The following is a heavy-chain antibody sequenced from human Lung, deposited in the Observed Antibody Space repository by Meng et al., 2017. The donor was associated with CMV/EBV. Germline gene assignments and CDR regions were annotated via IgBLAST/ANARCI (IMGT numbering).Heavy chain of an antibody. CDR1: GGSFSGYD. V-gene: IGHV4-39*01. J-gene: IGHJ6*02. Sequence: SETLSLXCAVYGGSFSGYDWGWIRQPPGKGLEWIGSIYYSGSTYYNPSLKSRVTISVDTSKNQFSLKLSSVTAADTAVYYCARHFGEWQQPYYYYYGMDVXGHGXTVTVSS. D-gene: IGHD3-16*01. CDR3: ARHFGEWQQPYYYYYGMDV. CDR2: IYYSGST.